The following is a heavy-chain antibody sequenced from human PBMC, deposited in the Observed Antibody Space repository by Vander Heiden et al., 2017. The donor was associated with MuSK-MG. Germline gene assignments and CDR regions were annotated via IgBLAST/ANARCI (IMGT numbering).Heavy chain of an antibody. CDR3: ARPSGSSGYWDAFDI. CDR1: GYSISSGYY. Sequence: QVQLQESGPGLVKPSETLSLTCAVSGYSISSGYYWGWIRQPPGKGLEWIGSIYHSGSTYYNPSLKSRVTISVDTSKNQFSLKLSSVTAADTAVYYCARPSGSSGYWDAFDIWGQGTMVTVSS. CDR2: IYHSGST. D-gene: IGHD3-22*01. J-gene: IGHJ3*02. V-gene: IGHV4-38-2*01.